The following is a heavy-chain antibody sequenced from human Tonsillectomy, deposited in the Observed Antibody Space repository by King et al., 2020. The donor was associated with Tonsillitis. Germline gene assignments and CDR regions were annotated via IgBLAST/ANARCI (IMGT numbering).Heavy chain of an antibody. D-gene: IGHD3-9*01. Sequence: VQLQESGPGLVKPSQTLSLTCTVSGGSISSGGYYWRWIRQHPGKGLEWIGYIYYSGSTYYNPSLKSRVTISVDTSKNQFSLKLSSVTAADTAVYYCARDRYTAYDIFQGWFDPWGQGTLVTVSS. CDR3: ARDRYTAYDIFQGWFDP. J-gene: IGHJ5*02. CDR1: GGSISSGGYY. V-gene: IGHV4-31*03. CDR2: IYYSGST.